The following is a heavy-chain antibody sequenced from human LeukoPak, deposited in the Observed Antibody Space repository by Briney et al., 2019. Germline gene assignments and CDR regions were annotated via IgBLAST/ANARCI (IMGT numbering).Heavy chain of an antibody. CDR2: INPSGGST. D-gene: IGHD2-2*01. J-gene: IGHJ4*02. CDR3: ARDRVGYQLSRGYYLDY. Sequence: EASVKVSCKASGYTFTSYYMHWVRQAPGQGLEWMGIINPSGGSTSYAQKFQGRVTMTRDTSTSTVYMELSSLRSEDTAVYYCARDRVGYQLSRGYYLDYWGQGTLVTVSS. CDR1: GYTFTSYY. V-gene: IGHV1-46*01.